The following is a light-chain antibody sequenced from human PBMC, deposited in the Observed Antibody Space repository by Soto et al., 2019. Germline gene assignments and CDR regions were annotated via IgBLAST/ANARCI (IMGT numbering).Light chain of an antibody. J-gene: IGKJ4*01. V-gene: IGKV1-5*01. Sequence: DIQMTQSPSTLSASVGDRVTIACRASQSFSSWLAWYQQKPGQAPKLLIYDASSLESGVPSRFSGSGSGTDFTLTISSLQPEDFATYYCQQLNSYPLTFGGGTKVDIK. CDR1: QSFSSW. CDR2: DAS. CDR3: QQLNSYPLT.